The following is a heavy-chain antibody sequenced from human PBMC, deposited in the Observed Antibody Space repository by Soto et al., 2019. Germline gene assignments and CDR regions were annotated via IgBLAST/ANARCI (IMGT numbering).Heavy chain of an antibody. CDR3: ARAIAAAGFQH. V-gene: IGHV1-3*01. CDR1: GYTFTSYA. D-gene: IGHD6-13*01. J-gene: IGHJ1*01. CDR2: INAGNGNT. Sequence: ASVKVSCKASGYTFTSYAMHWVRQAPGQRLEWMGWINAGNGNTKYSQKFQGRVTITRDTSASTAFMELSSLRSEDTAVYYCARAIAAAGFQHWGQGTLVTVSS.